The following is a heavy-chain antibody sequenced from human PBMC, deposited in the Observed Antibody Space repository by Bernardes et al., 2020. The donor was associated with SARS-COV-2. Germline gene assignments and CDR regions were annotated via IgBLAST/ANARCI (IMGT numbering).Heavy chain of an antibody. CDR2: IYTSGST. Sequence: SETLSLTCTVSGGSISSGSYYWSWIRQPAGKGLEWIGRIYTSGSTNYNPSLKSRVTISVDTSKNQFSLKLSSVTAADTAVYYCARDGSPYYDSSGYYYPTIEYFQHWGQGTLVTVSS. J-gene: IGHJ1*01. CDR1: GGSISSGSYY. D-gene: IGHD3-22*01. V-gene: IGHV4-61*02. CDR3: ARDGSPYYDSSGYYYPTIEYFQH.